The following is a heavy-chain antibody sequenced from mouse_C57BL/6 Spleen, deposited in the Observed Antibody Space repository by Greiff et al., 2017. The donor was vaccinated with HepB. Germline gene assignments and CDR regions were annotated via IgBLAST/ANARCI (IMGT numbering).Heavy chain of an antibody. CDR1: GYAFSSSW. V-gene: IGHV1-82*01. Sequence: VQLQQSGPELVKPGASVKISCKASGYAFSSSWMNWVKQRPGKGLEWIGRIYPGDGDTNYNGKFKGKATLTADKSSSTAYMQLSSLPSEDSAVYFCARGAVTTAWYFDVWGTGTTVTVSS. CDR2: IYPGDGDT. D-gene: IGHD2-2*01. J-gene: IGHJ1*03. CDR3: ARGAVTTAWYFDV.